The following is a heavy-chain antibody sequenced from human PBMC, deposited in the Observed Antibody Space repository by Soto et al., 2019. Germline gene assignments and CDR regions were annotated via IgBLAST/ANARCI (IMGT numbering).Heavy chain of an antibody. D-gene: IGHD2-21*02. Sequence: QVQLVESGGGVVQPGRSLRLSCAASGFTFSSYGMHWVRQAPGKGLEWVAVISYDGSNKYYADSVKGRFTISRDNSKNTLYLQMNSLRAGDTAVYYCAKDYTVVTALGYWGQGTLVTVSS. CDR2: ISYDGSNK. J-gene: IGHJ4*02. V-gene: IGHV3-30*18. CDR1: GFTFSSYG. CDR3: AKDYTVVTALGY.